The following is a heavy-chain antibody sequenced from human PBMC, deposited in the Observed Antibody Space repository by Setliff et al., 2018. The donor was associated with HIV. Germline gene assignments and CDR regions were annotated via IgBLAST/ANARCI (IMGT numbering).Heavy chain of an antibody. J-gene: IGHJ3*02. Sequence: ASETLSLTCNVSGGSITNFYWSWIRQPPGKGLEWIGYIYNPGSTNFNPSLQSRVSMSVDVSTNQFSLRLTSVTAADTAVYYCARRDYNFSGTFDIWGQGTMVTVSS. D-gene: IGHD3-3*01. V-gene: IGHV4-4*09. CDR3: ARRDYNFSGTFDI. CDR1: GGSITNFY. CDR2: IYNPGST.